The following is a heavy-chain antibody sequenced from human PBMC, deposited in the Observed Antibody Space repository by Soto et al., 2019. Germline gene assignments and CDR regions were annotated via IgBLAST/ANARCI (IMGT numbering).Heavy chain of an antibody. CDR2: ISSSSSYI. V-gene: IGHV3-21*01. CDR3: ARDPTGSSSFNFDY. CDR1: GFTYSSYS. D-gene: IGHD6-6*01. J-gene: IGHJ4*02. Sequence: RGSLRLSCAASGFTYSSYSMNWVRQAPGKGLEWVSSISSSSSYIYYADSVKGRFTISRDNAKNSLYLQMNSLRAEDTAVYYCARDPTGSSSFNFDYWGQGTLVTVSS.